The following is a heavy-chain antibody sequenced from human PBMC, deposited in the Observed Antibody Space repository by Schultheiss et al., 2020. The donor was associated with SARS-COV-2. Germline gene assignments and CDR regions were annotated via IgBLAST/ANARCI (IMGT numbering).Heavy chain of an antibody. CDR1: GFTFSSYA. V-gene: IGHV3-7*01. Sequence: GESLKISCAASGFTFSSYAMHWVRQAPGKGLEWVANIKQDGSEKYYVDSVKGRFTISRDNAKNSLYLQMNSLRAEDTAVYYCARERLGGSYDWGQGTLVTVSS. J-gene: IGHJ4*02. CDR3: ARERLGGSYD. CDR2: IKQDGSEK. D-gene: IGHD1-26*01.